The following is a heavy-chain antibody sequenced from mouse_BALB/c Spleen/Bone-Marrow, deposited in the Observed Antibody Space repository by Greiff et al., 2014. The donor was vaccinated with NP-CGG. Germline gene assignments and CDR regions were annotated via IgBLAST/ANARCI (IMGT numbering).Heavy chain of an antibody. CDR1: GYTFPSYW. V-gene: IGHV1-7*01. CDR2: INPSTGYT. CDR3: ARDDYDAIAY. Sequence: QVQLKQSGAELAKTGASVKMSCKASGYTFPSYWMHWGKKRPGQGLGWIGYINPSTGYTEYNQKFKDKATLTAVKSSTTAYMQLRSLTSEDSAVYYCARDDYDAIAYWGQGTLVTVSA. J-gene: IGHJ3*01. D-gene: IGHD2-4*01.